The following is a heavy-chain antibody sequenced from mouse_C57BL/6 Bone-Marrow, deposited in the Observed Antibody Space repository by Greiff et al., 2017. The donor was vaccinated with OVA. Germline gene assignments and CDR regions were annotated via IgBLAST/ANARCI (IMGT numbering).Heavy chain of an antibody. D-gene: IGHD2-2*01. V-gene: IGHV1-7*01. CDR2: INPSSGYT. CDR1: GYTFTSYW. CDR3: AGEIWLRAMDY. J-gene: IGHJ4*01. Sequence: QVQLQQSGAELAKPGASVKLSCKASGYTFTSYWMHWVKQRPGQGLEWIGYINPSSGYTKYNQKFKDKATLTADKSSSTAYMQLSSLTYEDSEVYYCAGEIWLRAMDYWGQGTTVTVSS.